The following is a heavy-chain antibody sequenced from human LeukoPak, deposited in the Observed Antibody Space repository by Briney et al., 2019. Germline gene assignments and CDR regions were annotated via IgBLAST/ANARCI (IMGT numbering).Heavy chain of an antibody. J-gene: IGHJ4*02. D-gene: IGHD3-9*01. CDR3: ATSRSDFDWSSPRGDY. V-gene: IGHV3-21*01. Sequence: GGSLRLSCAASGFTFSGYSMNWVRQAPGKGLEWVSSISSGSSYIYYAGSVKGRFTISRDNAKNSLYLQMNSLRAEDTAVYYCATSRSDFDWSSPRGDYWGQGTLVTVSS. CDR2: ISSGSSYI. CDR1: GFTFSGYS.